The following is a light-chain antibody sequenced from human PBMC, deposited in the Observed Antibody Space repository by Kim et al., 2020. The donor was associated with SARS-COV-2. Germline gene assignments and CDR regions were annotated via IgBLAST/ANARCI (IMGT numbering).Light chain of an antibody. J-gene: IGKJ2*02. CDR1: QNFNNW. Sequence: ASVGDRISITCRASQNFNNWLAWYQQEPGTAPKVVFYDASSLENGVPSSFSGSRSGTTFTLTINSLQPDDIATYYCQQYYSYSPCTFGQGTKLEI. V-gene: IGKV1-5*01. CDR3: QQYYSYSPCT. CDR2: DAS.